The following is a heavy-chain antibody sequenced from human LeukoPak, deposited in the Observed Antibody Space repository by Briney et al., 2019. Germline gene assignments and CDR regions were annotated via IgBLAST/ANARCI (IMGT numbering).Heavy chain of an antibody. CDR2: ISWNSGSI. Sequence: GGSLRLSCTASGFTFDDYAMHWVRHAPGKGLEWVSGISWNSGSIGYADSVKGRFTISRDNAKNSLYLQMNSLRAEDTALYYCAKVPLSYYYDSSGYFAFDIWGQGTMVTVSS. D-gene: IGHD3-22*01. CDR3: AKVPLSYYYDSSGYFAFDI. V-gene: IGHV3-9*01. CDR1: GFTFDDYA. J-gene: IGHJ3*02.